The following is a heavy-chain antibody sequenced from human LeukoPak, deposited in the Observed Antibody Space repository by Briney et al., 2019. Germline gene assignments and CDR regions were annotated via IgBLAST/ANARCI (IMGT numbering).Heavy chain of an antibody. CDR2: ISYDGSNK. V-gene: IGHV3-30*18. CDR3: AKDGPSRQPVAPAAVDY. J-gene: IGHJ4*02. Sequence: GGSLRLSCAASGFTFSSYGMLWVRQAPAKGLEWVAVISYDGSNKYYADSVKGRFTISRDNSKNTLYLQMNSLRAEDTAVYYCAKDGPSRQPVAPAAVDYWGQGTLVTVSS. D-gene: IGHD2-2*01. CDR1: GFTFSSYG.